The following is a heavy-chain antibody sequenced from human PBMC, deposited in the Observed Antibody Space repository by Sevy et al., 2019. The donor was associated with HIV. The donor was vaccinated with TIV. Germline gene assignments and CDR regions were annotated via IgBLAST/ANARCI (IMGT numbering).Heavy chain of an antibody. Sequence: SETLSLTCTVSGGSISSYYWSWIRQPPGKGLEWIGYIYYSGSTNYNPSLKSRVTISVDTSKNQFTLKLSSVTAADTAVYYCARGGGSDAFDIWGQGTMVTVSS. CDR1: GGSISSYY. D-gene: IGHD1-26*01. CDR3: ARGGGSDAFDI. V-gene: IGHV4-59*01. CDR2: IYYSGST. J-gene: IGHJ3*02.